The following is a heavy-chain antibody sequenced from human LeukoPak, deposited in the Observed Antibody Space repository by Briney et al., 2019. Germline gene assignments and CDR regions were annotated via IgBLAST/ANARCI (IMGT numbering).Heavy chain of an antibody. CDR1: GGSISSGGYY. CDR3: ARGQATEPYYDILTGRRTNWFDP. D-gene: IGHD3-9*01. CDR2: IYYSGST. Sequence: SQTLSLTCTVSGGSISSGGYYWSWIRQHPGKGLEWIGYIYYSGSTYYNPSLKSRVTISVDTSKNQFSLKLSSVTAADTAVYYCARGQATEPYYDILTGRRTNWFDPWGQGTLVTVSS. J-gene: IGHJ5*02. V-gene: IGHV4-31*03.